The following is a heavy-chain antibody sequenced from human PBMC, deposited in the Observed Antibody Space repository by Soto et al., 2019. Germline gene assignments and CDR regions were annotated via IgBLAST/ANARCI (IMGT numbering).Heavy chain of an antibody. V-gene: IGHV1-18*01. Sequence: QVQLVQSGAEVKKPGASVKVSCKASGYTFTSYGISWVRQAPGQGLEWMGWISAYNGNTNYAQKLQGRVTMTTDTSKSTAYMELRSLRSDDTAVYYCARDRSYGYCSGGSCSLFDYWGQGTLVTVSS. CDR2: ISAYNGNT. CDR1: GYTFTSYG. J-gene: IGHJ4*02. D-gene: IGHD2-15*01. CDR3: ARDRSYGYCSGGSCSLFDY.